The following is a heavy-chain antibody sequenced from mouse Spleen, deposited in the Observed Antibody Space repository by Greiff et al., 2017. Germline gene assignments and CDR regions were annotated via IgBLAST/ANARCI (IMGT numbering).Heavy chain of an antibody. Sequence: EVHLVESGGGLVKPGGSLKLSCAASGFTFSSYTMSWVRQTPEKRLEWVATISSGGSYTYYPDSVKGRFTISRDNAKNTLYLQMSSLKSEDTAMYYCTREVITTVYYFDYWGQGTTLTVSS. V-gene: IGHV5-6-4*01. J-gene: IGHJ2*01. CDR1: GFTFSSYT. CDR2: ISSGGSYT. D-gene: IGHD1-1*01. CDR3: TREVITTVYYFDY.